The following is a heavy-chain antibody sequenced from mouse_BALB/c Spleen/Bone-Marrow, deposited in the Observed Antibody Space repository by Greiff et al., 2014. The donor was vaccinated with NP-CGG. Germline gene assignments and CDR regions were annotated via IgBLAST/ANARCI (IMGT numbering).Heavy chain of an antibody. J-gene: IGHJ2*01. CDR3: ASYDYGYYFDY. D-gene: IGHD2-4*01. CDR2: IVPANGNT. Sequence: LQQSGAELVKPGASVKLSCTTSGFNIKDTYMHWVKLRPEQGLEWIGRIVPANGNTKYAPKFQGKATITADTSSNTAYLQLSSLTSEDTAVYFCASYDYGYYFDYWGQGTTLTVSS. CDR1: GFNIKDTY. V-gene: IGHV14-3*02.